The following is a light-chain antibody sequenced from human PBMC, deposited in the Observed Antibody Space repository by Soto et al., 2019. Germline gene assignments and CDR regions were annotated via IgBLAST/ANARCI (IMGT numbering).Light chain of an antibody. V-gene: IGLV2-14*01. CDR3: ASYTSSSTLV. CDR2: DVS. CDR1: SSDVGGYNY. Sequence: QSALTQPASVSGSPGQSITISCTGTSSDVGGYNYASWYQQHPGKAPKLMIYDVSNRPSGVSNRFSASQSGNTASLRISGLQAEDEGDYYCASYTSSSTLVFGSGTKVTVL. J-gene: IGLJ1*01.